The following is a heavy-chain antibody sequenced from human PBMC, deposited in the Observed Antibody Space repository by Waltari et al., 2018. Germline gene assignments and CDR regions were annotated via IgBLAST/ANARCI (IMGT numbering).Heavy chain of an antibody. V-gene: IGHV4-34*01. CDR3: ARGDFTYFDY. J-gene: IGHJ4*02. D-gene: IGHD2-21*02. CDR1: GGSFSGYY. Sequence: QVQLQQWGAGLLKPSETLSLTCAVYGGSFSGYYWSWIRQPPGKGLEWIGEINHSGSTNYNPSLKSRVTISVDTSKNQFSLKLSSVTAADTAVYYCARGDFTYFDYWGQGTLVTVSS. CDR2: INHSGST.